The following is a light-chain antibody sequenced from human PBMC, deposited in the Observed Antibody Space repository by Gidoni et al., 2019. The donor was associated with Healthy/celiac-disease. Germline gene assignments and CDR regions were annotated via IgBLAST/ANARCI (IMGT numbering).Light chain of an antibody. V-gene: IGKV3-11*01. CDR3: QQRSNWPYT. Sequence: ELVYTQSPATLSLSPGERATLPCRASQSVGSYLAWYQQKPGQAPRLLIYDASNRATGIPARFSGSGSGTDFTLTSSSLEPEDFAVYYCQQRSNWPYTFGQWTKLEIK. CDR1: QSVGSY. J-gene: IGKJ2*01. CDR2: DAS.